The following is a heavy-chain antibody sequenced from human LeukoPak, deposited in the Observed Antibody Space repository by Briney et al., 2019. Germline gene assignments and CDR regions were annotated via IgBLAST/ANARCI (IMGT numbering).Heavy chain of an antibody. CDR2: ISSSGSTI. D-gene: IGHD3-22*01. V-gene: IGHV3-11*04. Sequence: GGSLRLSCAASGFTFSDYYMSWIRQAPGKGLEWVSYISSSGSTIYYADSEKGRFTISRDNAKNSLYLQMNSLRAEDTAVYYCARGTKLGYYDSSGSLGYWGQGTLVTVSS. CDR3: ARGTKLGYYDSSGSLGY. J-gene: IGHJ4*02. CDR1: GFTFSDYY.